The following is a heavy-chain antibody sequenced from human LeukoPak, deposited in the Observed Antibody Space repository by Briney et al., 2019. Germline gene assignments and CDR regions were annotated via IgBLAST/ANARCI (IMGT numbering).Heavy chain of an antibody. V-gene: IGHV3-53*01. CDR3: ARGQPYYYDSRGYSVPHD. CDR2: IYSAGTT. J-gene: IGHJ4*02. D-gene: IGHD3-22*01. Sequence: GGSLRLSCAASGFTVSSVYMSWVRQAPGKGLEWVSLIYSAGTTYYADSVKGRFIISRDNSKNTLYLQMNSLRADDTAVYYCARGQPYYYDSRGYSVPHDWGQGTLVTVSS. CDR1: GFTVSSVY.